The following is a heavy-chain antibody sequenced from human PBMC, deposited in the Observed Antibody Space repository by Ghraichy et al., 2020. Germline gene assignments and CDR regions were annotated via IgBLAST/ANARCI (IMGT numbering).Heavy chain of an antibody. J-gene: IGHJ5*02. D-gene: IGHD3-10*01. CDR2: MNPNSGNT. Sequence: ASVKVSCKASGYTFTSYDINWVRQATGQGLEWMGWMNPNSGNTGYAQKFQGRVTMTRNTSISTAYMELSSLRSEDTAVYYCARVPASMVRGVRKNWFDPWGQGTLVTVSS. V-gene: IGHV1-8*01. CDR1: GYTFTSYD. CDR3: ARVPASMVRGVRKNWFDP.